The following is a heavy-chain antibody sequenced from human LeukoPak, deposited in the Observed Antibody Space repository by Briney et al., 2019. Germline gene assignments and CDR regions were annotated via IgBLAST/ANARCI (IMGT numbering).Heavy chain of an antibody. CDR1: GFTSSRYA. CDR2: VSGSGAST. J-gene: IGHJ6*03. D-gene: IGHD6-6*01. V-gene: IGHV3-23*01. CDR3: AKGDGSSSVYYYMDV. Sequence: GGSLRLSCAASGFTSSRYAMSWVRQAPGKGLEWVSVVSGSGASTKYADSVKGRFTISRDNSKNTLYLQMNSLRAEDTAVYYCAKGDGSSSVYYYMDVWGKGTTVTVSS.